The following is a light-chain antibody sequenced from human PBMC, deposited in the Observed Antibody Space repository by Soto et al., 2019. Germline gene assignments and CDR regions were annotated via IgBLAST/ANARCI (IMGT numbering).Light chain of an antibody. CDR2: KAS. J-gene: IGKJ1*01. Sequence: DIEMTLSPSSLSASVGDRVTITCRASQSISSWLAWYQQKPGKAPKLLIYKASTLESGVPSRFSGSESGTEFTLTVSGLQPDDFATYFCQQYYTSSPWPFGQGTKVEV. CDR3: QQYYTSSPWP. CDR1: QSISSW. V-gene: IGKV1-5*03.